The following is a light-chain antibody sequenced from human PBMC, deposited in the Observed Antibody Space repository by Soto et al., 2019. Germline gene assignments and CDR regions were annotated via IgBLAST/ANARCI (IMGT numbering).Light chain of an antibody. Sequence: QSVLTQPAPVSGSPGQSITISCTGTRSDVGGYNYVSWYQQHPGKAPKLIIYEVSNRPSGVSNRFSGSKSGNTASLTISGLQAEDEADYYCSSYTSTDTLVVFGTGTKVTVL. CDR2: EVS. V-gene: IGLV2-14*01. CDR1: RSDVGGYNY. CDR3: SSYTSTDTLVV. J-gene: IGLJ1*01.